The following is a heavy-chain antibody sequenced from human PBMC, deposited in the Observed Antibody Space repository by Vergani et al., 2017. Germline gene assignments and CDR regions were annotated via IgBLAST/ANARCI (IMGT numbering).Heavy chain of an antibody. CDR3: ARGAEYSSSSDYFDY. CDR1: GGSFSGYY. Sequence: QVQLQQWGAGLLKPSETLSLTCAVYGGSFSGYYWGWIRQPPGKGLEWIGSIYYSGSTYYNPSLKSRVTISVDTSKNQFSLKLSSVTAADTSVYYCARGAEYSSSSDYFDYWGQGTLVTVSS. D-gene: IGHD6-6*01. V-gene: IGHV4-34*01. J-gene: IGHJ4*02. CDR2: IYYSGST.